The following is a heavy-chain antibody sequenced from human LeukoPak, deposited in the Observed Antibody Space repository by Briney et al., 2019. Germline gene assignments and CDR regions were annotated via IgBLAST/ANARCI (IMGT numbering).Heavy chain of an antibody. CDR2: IYHNGST. J-gene: IGHJ5*02. CDR3: ARHSRYSSSWYSYSGFDP. V-gene: IGHV4-30-4*07. Sequence: SETLSLTCAVSGGSISSGGYSWSWIRQPPGKGLEWIGYIYHNGSTYYNPSLKSRVTISVDTSKNQFSLKLSSVTAADTAVYYCARHSRYSSSWYSYSGFDPWGQGTLVTVSS. CDR1: GGSISSGGYS. D-gene: IGHD6-13*01.